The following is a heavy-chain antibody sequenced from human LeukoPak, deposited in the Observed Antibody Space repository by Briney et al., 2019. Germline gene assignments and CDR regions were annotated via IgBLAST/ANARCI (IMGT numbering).Heavy chain of an antibody. CDR1: GFTFSTYE. D-gene: IGHD4/OR15-4a*01. J-gene: IGHJ4*02. CDR2: ISSSGTVI. V-gene: IGHV3-48*03. CDR3: AREPTIPYFDY. Sequence: GGSLRLSCAASGFTFSTYEMNWVRQAPGKGLEWGSYISSSGTVIYYADSVKGRFNISRDNAKKSLYLQMNSLRAEDTAVYYCAREPTIPYFDYWGQGTLVTVPS.